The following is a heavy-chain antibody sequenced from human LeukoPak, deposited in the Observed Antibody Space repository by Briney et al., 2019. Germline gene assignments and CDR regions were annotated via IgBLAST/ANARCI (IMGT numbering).Heavy chain of an antibody. CDR1: GGSISSGGYY. J-gene: IGHJ3*02. Sequence: SETLSLTCTVSGGSISSGGYYWSWIRQHPGKGLEWIGYIYYSGSTYYNPSLKSRVTISVDTSKSQFSLKLSSVTAADTAVYYCARGGDCGGDCSDAFDIWGQGTMVTVSS. CDR2: IYYSGST. CDR3: ARGGDCGGDCSDAFDI. D-gene: IGHD2-21*02. V-gene: IGHV4-31*03.